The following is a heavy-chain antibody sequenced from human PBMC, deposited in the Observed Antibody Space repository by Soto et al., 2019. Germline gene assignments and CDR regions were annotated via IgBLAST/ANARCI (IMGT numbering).Heavy chain of an antibody. J-gene: IGHJ3*02. CDR1: GYTFTSYY. CDR3: ARGRLTMTVVVTEAFDI. CDR2: INPSGGST. Sequence: AAVKVSCKASGYTFTSYYVHWVRQAPGQGLEWMAIINPSGGSTSYAQKFQDRVTTTRDTSTSTVYMELSSLRSEDTAVYYCARGRLTMTVVVTEAFDIWGQGTMVTVSS. D-gene: IGHD3-22*01. V-gene: IGHV1-46*01.